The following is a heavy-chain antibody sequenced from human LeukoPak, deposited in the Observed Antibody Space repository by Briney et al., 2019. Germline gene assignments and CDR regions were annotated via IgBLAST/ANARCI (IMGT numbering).Heavy chain of an antibody. CDR2: INWNGGST. CDR3: ARGKYSSGWYGYQGNYYYYYMDV. CDR1: GFTFHDYG. J-gene: IGHJ6*03. Sequence: GGSLRLSCAASGFTFHDYGMSWVRQAPGKGLEWVSGINWNGGSTVYADSVKGRFTISRDNAKNSLYLQMNSLRAEDTALYYCARGKYSSGWYGYQGNYYYYYMDVWGKGTTVTVSS. V-gene: IGHV3-20*04. D-gene: IGHD6-19*01.